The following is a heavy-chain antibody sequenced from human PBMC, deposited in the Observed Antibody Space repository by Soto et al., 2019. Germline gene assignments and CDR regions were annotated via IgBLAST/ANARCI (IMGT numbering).Heavy chain of an antibody. J-gene: IGHJ4*02. Sequence: QVQLQESGPGLVKPSQTLSLTCTVSGGSISSGNYYWSWIRQHPGKGLEWIGYIFDSGSTYYNPSLKSRVTISVDTSKNQFSLKLSSVTAADTAVYYCARGGSGDIVVVAAIDYWGQGTLVTVSS. D-gene: IGHD2-15*01. CDR1: GGSISSGNYY. CDR3: ARGGSGDIVVVAAIDY. V-gene: IGHV4-31*03. CDR2: IFDSGST.